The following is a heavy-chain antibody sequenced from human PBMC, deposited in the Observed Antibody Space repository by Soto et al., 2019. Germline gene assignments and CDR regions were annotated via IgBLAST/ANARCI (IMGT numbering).Heavy chain of an antibody. CDR1: GFTFSSYA. V-gene: IGHV3-23*01. CDR3: AKSPPPDCSGGSCYSPYYFDY. Sequence: GGSLRLSCAASGFTFSSYAMSWVRQAPGKGLEWVSAISGSGGSTYYADSVKGRSTISRDNSKNTLYLQMNSLRAEDTAVYYCAKSPPPDCSGGSCYSPYYFDYWGQGTLVTVSS. J-gene: IGHJ4*02. D-gene: IGHD2-15*01. CDR2: ISGSGGST.